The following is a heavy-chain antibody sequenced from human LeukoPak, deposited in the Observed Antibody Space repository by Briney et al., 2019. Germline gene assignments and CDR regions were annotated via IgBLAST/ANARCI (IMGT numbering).Heavy chain of an antibody. Sequence: TGGSLRLSCAASGFTFSSYEMNWVRQAPGKGLEWVSYISSSSSTIYYADSVKGRFTISRDNAKNSLYLQMNSLRAEDTAVYYCAREDYYYYMDVWGKGTTVTVSS. CDR2: ISSSSSTI. V-gene: IGHV3-48*01. J-gene: IGHJ6*03. CDR3: AREDYYYYMDV. CDR1: GFTFSSYE.